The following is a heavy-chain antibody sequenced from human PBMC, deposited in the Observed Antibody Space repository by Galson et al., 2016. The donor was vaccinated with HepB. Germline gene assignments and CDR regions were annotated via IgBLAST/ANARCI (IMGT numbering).Heavy chain of an antibody. V-gene: IGHV3-23*01. CDR2: ITGSGVT. J-gene: IGHJ5*02. D-gene: IGHD3-3*01. CDR1: GFTFSNHA. CDR3: ARWSDRHGFDP. Sequence: SLRLSCAASGFTFSNHAMSWVRQAPGKGLEWVSVITGSGVTYYADSVKGRFTISRDNSKNTLYLQMNSLRAEDTAVFYCARWSDRHGFDPWGQGTLVTVS.